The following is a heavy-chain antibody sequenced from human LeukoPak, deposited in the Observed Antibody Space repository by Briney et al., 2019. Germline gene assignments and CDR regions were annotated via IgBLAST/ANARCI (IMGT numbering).Heavy chain of an antibody. CDR1: GFTFSSYT. D-gene: IGHD1-26*01. Sequence: PGGSLRLSCAASGFTFSSYTMNWVRQAPGKGLEWVSSISSSSSYVFYADSVKGRFTISRDNAKNSLYLQMNSLRAEDTAVYYCARVRELYRDYWSQGTLVTVSS. CDR2: ISSSSSYV. J-gene: IGHJ4*02. CDR3: ARVRELYRDY. V-gene: IGHV3-21*01.